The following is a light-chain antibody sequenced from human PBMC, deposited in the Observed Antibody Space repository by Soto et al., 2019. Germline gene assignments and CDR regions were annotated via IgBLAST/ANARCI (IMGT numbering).Light chain of an antibody. CDR1: QSVSTNY. V-gene: IGKV3D-20*01. Sequence: EIQMTQSPTTLSLSPGETATLPCGPSQSVSTNYLAWYQQKPGMARRLLIYDASSRATGISDRFSGSGYGTDFTLTISRLEPEDFAGYYCHHYGSSPSFGGGTKV. J-gene: IGKJ4*01. CDR2: DAS. CDR3: HHYGSSPS.